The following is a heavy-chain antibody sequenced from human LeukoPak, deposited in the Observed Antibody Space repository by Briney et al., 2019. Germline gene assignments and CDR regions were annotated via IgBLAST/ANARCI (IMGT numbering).Heavy chain of an antibody. Sequence: PGGSLRLSCAASEFTFSSFWMAWVRQAPGKGLEWVANMKQDGSEKFYVASVKGRFTISRDNAKNSLYLQMNSLRAEDTAVYYCARDNGGSLDYWGQGTLVTVSS. CDR2: MKQDGSEK. D-gene: IGHD4-23*01. CDR3: ARDNGGSLDY. CDR1: EFTFSSFW. V-gene: IGHV3-7*01. J-gene: IGHJ4*02.